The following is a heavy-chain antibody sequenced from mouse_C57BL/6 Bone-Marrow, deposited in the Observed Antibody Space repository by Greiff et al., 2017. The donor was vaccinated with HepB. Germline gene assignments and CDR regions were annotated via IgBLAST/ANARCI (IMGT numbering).Heavy chain of an antibody. Sequence: QVQLQQPGAELGRPGTSVKLSCKASGYTFTSYWMHWVKQRPGQGLEWIGVIDPSDSYTKYNQKFKGKATLTVDTSSSTAYMQLSSLTSEDSAVYYCACKSYCGPATLVTVSA. V-gene: IGHV1-59*01. CDR2: IDPSDSYT. CDR1: GYTFTSYW. CDR3: ACKSY. J-gene: IGHJ3*01.